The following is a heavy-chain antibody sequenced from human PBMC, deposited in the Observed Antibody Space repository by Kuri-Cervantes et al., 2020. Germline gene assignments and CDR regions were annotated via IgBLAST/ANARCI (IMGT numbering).Heavy chain of an antibody. Sequence: SETLSLTCAVSGGSISSSNWWSWVRQPPGKGLEWIGEIYHSGSTNYNPSLKSRVTISVDKSKNQFSLKLSSVTAADTAVYYCARGREWLRSRPFDYWGQGTLVTVSS. CDR3: ARGREWLRSRPFDY. CDR1: GGSISSSNW. CDR2: IYHSGST. D-gene: IGHD5-12*01. V-gene: IGHV4-4*02. J-gene: IGHJ4*02.